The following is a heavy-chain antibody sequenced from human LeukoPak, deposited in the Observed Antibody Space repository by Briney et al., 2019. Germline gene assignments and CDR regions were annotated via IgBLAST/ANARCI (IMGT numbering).Heavy chain of an antibody. Sequence: SETLSLTCTVSGGSISSSSYYWGWIRQPPGKGLEWIGSIYYSGSTYYNPSLKSRVTISVDTSKNQFSLKLSSVTAADTAVYYCAREALEYFLFDYWGQGTLVTVSS. J-gene: IGHJ4*02. CDR1: GGSISSSSYY. D-gene: IGHD6-6*01. V-gene: IGHV4-39*07. CDR2: IYYSGST. CDR3: AREALEYFLFDY.